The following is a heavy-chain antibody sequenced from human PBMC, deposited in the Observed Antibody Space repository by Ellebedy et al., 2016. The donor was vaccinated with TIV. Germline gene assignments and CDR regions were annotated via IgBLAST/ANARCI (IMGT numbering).Heavy chain of an antibody. CDR1: GYTFTSEY. CDR3: ARSAGPHDAFDI. CDR2: VNPSGR. J-gene: IGHJ3*02. D-gene: IGHD3-10*01. V-gene: IGHV1-46*01. Sequence: AASVKVSCKSSGYTFTSEYIQWVRQAPGQGLEWMGMVNPSGRRYAEKFQGRVTMASDTSTSTAYMELSSLESEDTAVYYCARSAGPHDAFDIWGQGTMVTVSS.